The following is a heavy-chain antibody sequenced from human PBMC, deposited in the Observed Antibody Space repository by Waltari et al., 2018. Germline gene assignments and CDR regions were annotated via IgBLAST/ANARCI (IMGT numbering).Heavy chain of an antibody. CDR1: GFTFSSHA. Sequence: QGQLVESGGGVVQPGRSLRLSCAASGFTFSSHAIHWVRQAPGKGRGWGAGTTYDEGNKYTAESVKGRFTSSRDNSKSTVYLQMNSLRPVDTALYYCARPHVSEYVSGWYVFDYWGQGTPVTVSS. CDR3: ARPHVSEYVSGWYVFDY. V-gene: IGHV3-30*16. J-gene: IGHJ4*02. CDR2: TTYDEGNK. D-gene: IGHD6-19*01.